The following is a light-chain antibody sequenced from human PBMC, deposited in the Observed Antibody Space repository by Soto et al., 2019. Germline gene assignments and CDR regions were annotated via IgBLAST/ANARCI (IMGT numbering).Light chain of an antibody. CDR2: DDT. CDR3: CLYVGGRTYV. Sequence: QSALTQPASVSGSPGQSITISCTGTVGLVSWYQQHPGKVPKLIIYDDTKRPPGLSSRFSGSKSGNTASPTISGLQTEDEADYYCCLYVGGRTYVFGTGTKVTVL. V-gene: IGLV2-23*01. CDR1: VGL. J-gene: IGLJ1*01.